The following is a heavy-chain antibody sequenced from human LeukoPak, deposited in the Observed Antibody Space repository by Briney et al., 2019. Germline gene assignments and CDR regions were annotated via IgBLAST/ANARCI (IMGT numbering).Heavy chain of an antibody. Sequence: GGSLRLSCAASGFTFRNYWMSWVRQAPGKGLEWVANIKQDGSESYYVDSVKGRLTISRDNAENSLYLQMNSLRAEDTAVYYCARGISSSWYYWGQGTLVTVSS. CDR1: GFTFRNYW. CDR2: IKQDGSES. D-gene: IGHD6-13*01. V-gene: IGHV3-7*05. CDR3: ARGISSSWYY. J-gene: IGHJ4*02.